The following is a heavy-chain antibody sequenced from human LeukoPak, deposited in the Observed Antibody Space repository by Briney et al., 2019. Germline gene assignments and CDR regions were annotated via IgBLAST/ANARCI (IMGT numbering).Heavy chain of an antibody. CDR1: GYTFRNYA. CDR3: ARAGIAAAGDL. J-gene: IGHJ4*02. Sequence: ASVKVSCKASGYTFRNYAMHWVRQAPGQGLEWMGWINPNSGGTNYAQKFQGWVTMTRDTSISTAYMELSRLRSDDTAVYYCARAGIAAAGDLWGQGTLVTVSS. CDR2: INPNSGGT. V-gene: IGHV1-2*04. D-gene: IGHD6-13*01.